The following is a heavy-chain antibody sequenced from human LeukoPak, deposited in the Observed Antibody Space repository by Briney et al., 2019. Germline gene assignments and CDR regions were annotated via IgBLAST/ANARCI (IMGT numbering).Heavy chain of an antibody. J-gene: IGHJ3*02. Sequence: TGGSLRLSCAASGFTFSSYSMNWVRQAPGKGLEWVSSISSSSSYIYYEDSVKGRFTISRDNAKNSLYLQMNSLRAEDTAVYYCARDRYYYDSSGYRNNDAFDIWGQGTMVTVSS. CDR3: ARDRYYYDSSGYRNNDAFDI. CDR1: GFTFSSYS. V-gene: IGHV3-21*01. CDR2: ISSSSSYI. D-gene: IGHD3-22*01.